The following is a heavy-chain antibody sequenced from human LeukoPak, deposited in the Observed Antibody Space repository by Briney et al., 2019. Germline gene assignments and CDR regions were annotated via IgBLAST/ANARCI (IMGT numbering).Heavy chain of an antibody. J-gene: IGHJ4*02. CDR2: ICYSGST. D-gene: IGHD5-18*01. Sequence: SETLSLTRTVSGGSISSGGYYWSWSRQHPGKGLGWIGYICYSGSTYYNPSLKSRVTISVDTAKNQFGLKLSSVTAADTAVYYCARTDTARGEYYFDYWGQGTQLTLS. CDR1: GGSISSGGYY. CDR3: ARTDTARGEYYFDY. V-gene: IGHV4-31*03.